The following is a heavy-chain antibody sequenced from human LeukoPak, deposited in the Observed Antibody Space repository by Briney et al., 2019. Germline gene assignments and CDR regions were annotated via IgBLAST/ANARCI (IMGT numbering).Heavy chain of an antibody. V-gene: IGHV3-33*01. D-gene: IGHD1-26*01. CDR3: ARVSSGSYSADY. J-gene: IGHJ4*02. CDR1: GFTFSSYG. CDR2: IWYDGSNK. Sequence: PGGSLRLSCAASGFTFSSYGMHWVRQAPDKGLEWVAIIWYDGSNKYYADSVKGRFTISRDNSKNTLYLQMNSLRAEDTAVYYCARVSSGSYSADYWGQGTLVTVSS.